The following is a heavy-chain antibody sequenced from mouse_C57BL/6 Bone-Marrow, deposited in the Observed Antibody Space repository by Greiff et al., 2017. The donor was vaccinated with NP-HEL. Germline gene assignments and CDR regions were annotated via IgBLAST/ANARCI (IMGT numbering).Heavy chain of an antibody. V-gene: IGHV14-2*01. CDR1: GFNIKDYY. CDR2: IDPEDGDT. D-gene: IGHD1-1*01. CDR3: ARCLLLRYDY. Sequence: EVQLQQSGAELVKPGASVKLSCTASGFNIKDYYMHWVKQRTEQGLEWIGRIDPEDGDTKYAPKFQGKGTLAADTSSNTAYLQLSSLTSEDTAVYYCARCLLLRYDYWGRGTTLTVSS. J-gene: IGHJ2*01.